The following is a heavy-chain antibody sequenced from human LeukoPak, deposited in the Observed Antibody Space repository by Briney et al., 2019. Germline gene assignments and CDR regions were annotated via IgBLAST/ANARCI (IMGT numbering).Heavy chain of an antibody. V-gene: IGHV4-59*01. CDR1: GGSISSYY. J-gene: IGHJ4*02. Sequence: SETLSLTCTVSGGSISSYYWSWIRQPPGKGLEWIGYIYYSGSTNYNPSLKSRVTISVDTFKNQFSLKLSSVTAADTAVYYCARGKGHYDFWSGYYTTFPFDYWGQGTLVTVSS. CDR2: IYYSGST. CDR3: ARGKGHYDFWSGYYTTFPFDY. D-gene: IGHD3-3*01.